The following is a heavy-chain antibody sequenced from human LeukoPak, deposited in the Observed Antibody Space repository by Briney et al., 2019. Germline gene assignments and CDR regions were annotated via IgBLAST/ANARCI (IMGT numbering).Heavy chain of an antibody. Sequence: GGSLRLSCAASGFTFSSYGMHWVRQAPGKGLEWVAIIWYDGSNKYYADSVKGRFTISRDNSKNTLYLQMNSLRAEDTAIYYCAKRNSSGWYYFDYWGQGTLVTVSS. CDR1: GFTFSSYG. CDR3: AKRNSSGWYYFDY. V-gene: IGHV3-33*06. D-gene: IGHD6-19*01. J-gene: IGHJ4*02. CDR2: IWYDGSNK.